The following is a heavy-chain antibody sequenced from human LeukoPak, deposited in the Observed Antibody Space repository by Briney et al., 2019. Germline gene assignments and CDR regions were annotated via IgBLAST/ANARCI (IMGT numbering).Heavy chain of an antibody. CDR2: IYTSGST. CDR1: GVSISSGSYY. J-gene: IGHJ4*02. Sequence: SQTLALTCTSSGVSISSGSYYWSWIPQPAGKGLEWIVRIYTSGSTNYNPSLKNRVTISVDTSKNQFSLKLSSVTAADTAVYYCARISSGRDYWGQGTLVTVSS. V-gene: IGHV4-61*02. D-gene: IGHD6-19*01. CDR3: ARISSGRDY.